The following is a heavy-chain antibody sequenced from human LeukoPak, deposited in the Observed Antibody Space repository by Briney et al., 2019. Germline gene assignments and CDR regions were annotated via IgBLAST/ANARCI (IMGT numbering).Heavy chain of an antibody. V-gene: IGHV1-2*06. CDR3: ASDRAWEVLRYYFDY. J-gene: IGHJ4*02. CDR1: GYTFSDYY. D-gene: IGHD1-26*01. Sequence: ASVKVSCKASGYTFSDYYMHWVRQAPGQGREGMGRINPNIGGTNYAQKFQGRVTMTRDTYISTAYMALSRLGSDDTAVYYCASDRAWEVLRYYFDYWGQGTLVTVSS. CDR2: INPNIGGT.